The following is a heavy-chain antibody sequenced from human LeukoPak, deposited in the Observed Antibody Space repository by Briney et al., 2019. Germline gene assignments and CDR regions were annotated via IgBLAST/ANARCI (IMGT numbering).Heavy chain of an antibody. CDR2: INYSGST. Sequence: SETLSLTCTVSGGSISGYYWSWIRQPPGKGLEWIGYINYSGSTNYNPSLKSRVTISVDTSKKNQFSLKLSSVTAADTAVYYCARRPTGDPKFDYWGQGTLVTVSS. J-gene: IGHJ4*02. CDR1: GGSISGYY. V-gene: IGHV4-59*08. D-gene: IGHD7-27*01. CDR3: ARRPTGDPKFDY.